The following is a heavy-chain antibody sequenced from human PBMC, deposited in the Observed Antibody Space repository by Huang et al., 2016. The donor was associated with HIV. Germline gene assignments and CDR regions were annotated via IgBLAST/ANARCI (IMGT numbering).Heavy chain of an antibody. J-gene: IGHJ4*02. D-gene: IGHD3-3*01. CDR3: ARAIFGVVIIPVVFDY. CDR2: IYTSGST. Sequence: QVQLQESGPGLVKPSQTLSLTCTVSGGSISSGRYYWSWIRQPAGKGLEWIGHIYTSGSTNYNPSLKSRVPISVDTSKNQFSLKLSSVTAADTAVYYCARAIFGVVIIPVVFDYWGQGTLVTVSS. V-gene: IGHV4-61*09. CDR1: GGSISSGRYY.